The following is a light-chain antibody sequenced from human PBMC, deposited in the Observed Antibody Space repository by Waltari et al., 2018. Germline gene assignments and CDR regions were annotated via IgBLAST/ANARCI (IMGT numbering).Light chain of an antibody. CDR2: WAS. J-gene: IGKJ1*01. CDR1: QSVLYNSNDKNY. V-gene: IGKV4-1*01. Sequence: DIVMTQSPDSLAVSLGERATIKCKYSQSVLYNSNDKNYLAWYQQKPGQPPKLLIYWASTRESGVPDRFSGSGSGTDFTLTISSLQAEDVAVYYCQQYYRSRTFGQGTKVEIK. CDR3: QQYYRSRT.